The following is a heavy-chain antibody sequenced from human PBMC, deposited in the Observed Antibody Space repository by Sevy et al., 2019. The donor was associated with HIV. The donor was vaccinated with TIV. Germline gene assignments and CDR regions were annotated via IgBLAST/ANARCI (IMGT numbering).Heavy chain of an antibody. V-gene: IGHV3-15*01. J-gene: IGHJ4*02. Sequence: GGSLRLSCAASGFTFNNAWMNWVRQAPGTGLQWVGLIKSKIDGETTDYAAPVKGRFTISRDDSKNTLYLQMNSLKIEDTAVYYCATAPGYYDSAPFDYWAREPWSPS. CDR3: ATAPGYYDSAPFDY. CDR2: IKSKIDGETT. D-gene: IGHD3-22*01. CDR1: GFTFNNAW.